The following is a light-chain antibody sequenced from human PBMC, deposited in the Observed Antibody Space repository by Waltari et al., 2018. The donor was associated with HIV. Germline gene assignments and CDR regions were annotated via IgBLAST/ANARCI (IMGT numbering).Light chain of an antibody. J-gene: IGKJ3*01. V-gene: IGKV4-1*01. CDR3: QQYYDTPFT. CDR2: WAA. Sequence: DIVMTQSPDSLAVSLGERATINCKSSQSVLYSSNNKNYLAWYQQKPGQPPKLLIYWAATRESGVPDRFSGSGSGTDFTLTISSLQAEDVAVYYCQQYYDTPFTFGPGTKVDIK. CDR1: QSVLYSSNNKNY.